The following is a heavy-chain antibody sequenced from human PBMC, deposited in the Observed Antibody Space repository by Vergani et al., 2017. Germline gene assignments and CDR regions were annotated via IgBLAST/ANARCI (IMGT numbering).Heavy chain of an antibody. Sequence: QVQLVQSGAEVKKPGASVKVSCKASGYTFTSYAMHWVRQAPGQRLEWMGWSNAGNGNTKYSQEFQGRVTITSDTSTSTVYMELSSLRSEDTAVYYCTRGWYYDSIAYWAYWGQGTLVTVSS. CDR1: GYTFTSYA. CDR3: TRGWYYDSIAYWAY. D-gene: IGHD3-22*01. CDR2: SNAGNGNT. V-gene: IGHV1-3*02. J-gene: IGHJ4*02.